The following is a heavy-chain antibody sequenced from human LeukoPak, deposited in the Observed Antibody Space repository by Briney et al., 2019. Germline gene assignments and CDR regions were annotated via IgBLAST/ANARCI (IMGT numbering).Heavy chain of an antibody. CDR3: ARPVAAAGYFDY. CDR1: GYRFTNYW. D-gene: IGHD6-13*01. J-gene: IGHJ4*02. CDR2: IYPGDSDT. V-gene: IGHV5-51*01. Sequence: GESLKISCKGSGYRFTNYWIGWVRQMPGKGLEWVGIIYPGDSDTRYGPSFQGQVTISADKSINTAYLQWSSLKASDTAMYYCARPVAAAGYFDYWGQGTLVTVSS.